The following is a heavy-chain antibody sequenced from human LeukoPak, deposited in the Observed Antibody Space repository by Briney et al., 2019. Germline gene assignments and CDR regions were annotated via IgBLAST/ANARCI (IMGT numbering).Heavy chain of an antibody. Sequence: SETLSLTCAVDGGSFSGYYWSWIRQPPWQGLEWIGEINHSGSTNYHPSLKSRVTISVDTSKNQFSLKLSSVTAADTAVYYCARGGHYYGSDPFDYWGQGTLVTVSS. CDR1: GGSFSGYY. CDR3: ARGGHYYGSDPFDY. J-gene: IGHJ4*02. V-gene: IGHV4-34*01. CDR2: INHSGST. D-gene: IGHD3-10*01.